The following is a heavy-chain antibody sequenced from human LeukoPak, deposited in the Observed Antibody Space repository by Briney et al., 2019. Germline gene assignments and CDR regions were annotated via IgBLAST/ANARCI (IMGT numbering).Heavy chain of an antibody. D-gene: IGHD3-22*01. CDR1: GFTFSRYW. V-gene: IGHV3-74*01. Sequence: GGSLRLSCAASGFTFSRYWMHWVRQAPGKGLVWVSRINSDGSSTNYADAVKGQFTVSRDNAKNTLYLQMNSLRAEDTAVYYCTRVMTIDYYDTSGYYYWGQGTLVTVSS. CDR2: INSDGSST. CDR3: TRVMTIDYYDTSGYYY. J-gene: IGHJ4*02.